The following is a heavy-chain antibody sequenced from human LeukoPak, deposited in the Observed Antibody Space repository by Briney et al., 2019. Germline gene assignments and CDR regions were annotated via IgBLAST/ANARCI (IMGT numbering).Heavy chain of an antibody. CDR3: AIEGSTWYEFDY. CDR2: VYRSGST. Sequence: SETLSLTCTASGGTISHYYLNLIRQPAGQGLEWIWRVYRSGSTNYNPSLKRRLTMSIDTSKNQFSLRLSSVTDADTAVYYCAIEGSTWYEFDYWGQGTLVTVSS. CDR1: GGTISHYY. V-gene: IGHV4-4*07. J-gene: IGHJ4*02. D-gene: IGHD6-13*01.